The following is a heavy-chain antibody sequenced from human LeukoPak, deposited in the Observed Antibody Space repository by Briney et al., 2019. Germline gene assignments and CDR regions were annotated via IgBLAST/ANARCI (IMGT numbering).Heavy chain of an antibody. D-gene: IGHD5-12*01. J-gene: IGHJ4*02. CDR3: ASTSGYDFWDMGY. V-gene: IGHV3-48*01. Sequence: GGSLRLSCAASGFTFSTFSLSWVRQAPGKGLEWVSHIRTSTSSMFYADSVEGRFTISRDNSKNTLYLQMSSLRAEDTAVYYCASTSGYDFWDMGYWGQGTLVTVSS. CDR2: IRTSTSSM. CDR1: GFTFSTFS.